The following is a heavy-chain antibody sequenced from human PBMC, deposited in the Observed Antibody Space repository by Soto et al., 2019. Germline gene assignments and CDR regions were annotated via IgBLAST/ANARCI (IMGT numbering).Heavy chain of an antibody. D-gene: IGHD3-22*01. Sequence: GGSLRLSCAASGFTFSSYAMSLVRQAPGKGLEWVSAISGSGGSTYYADSVKGRFTISRDNSKNTLYLQMNSLRAEDTAVYYCAKDRRPMIVVVITVGGMDVWGQGTTVTVSS. J-gene: IGHJ6*02. V-gene: IGHV3-23*01. CDR2: ISGSGGST. CDR3: AKDRRPMIVVVITVGGMDV. CDR1: GFTFSSYA.